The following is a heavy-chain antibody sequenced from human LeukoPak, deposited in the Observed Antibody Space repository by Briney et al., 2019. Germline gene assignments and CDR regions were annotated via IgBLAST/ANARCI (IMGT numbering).Heavy chain of an antibody. CDR2: ISGSGGST. V-gene: IGHV3-23*01. D-gene: IGHD6-13*01. CDR1: GFTFSSYA. CDR3: ARDPAAAGTHDAFDI. J-gene: IGHJ3*02. Sequence: GGSLRLSCAASGFTFSSYAMSWVRQAPGKGLEWVSAISGSGGSTYYADSVKGRFTISRDNSKNTLYLQMNSLRAEDTAVYYCARDPAAAGTHDAFDIWGQGTMVTVSS.